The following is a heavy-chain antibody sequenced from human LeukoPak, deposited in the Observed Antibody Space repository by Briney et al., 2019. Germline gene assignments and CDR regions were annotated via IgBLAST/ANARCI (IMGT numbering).Heavy chain of an antibody. CDR1: GFTFSSYS. J-gene: IGHJ3*02. D-gene: IGHD6-19*01. V-gene: IGHV3-21*01. Sequence: GGSLRLSCAASGFTFSSYSMNWVRQAPGEGLEWVSSISSSSSYIYYADSVKGRFTISRDNAKNSLYLQMNSLGAEDTAVYYCAMAVAGKIDAFDIWGQGTMVTVSS. CDR2: ISSSSSYI. CDR3: AMAVAGKIDAFDI.